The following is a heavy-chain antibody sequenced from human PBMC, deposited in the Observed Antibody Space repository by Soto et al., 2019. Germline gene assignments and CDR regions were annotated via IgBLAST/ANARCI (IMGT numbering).Heavy chain of an antibody. J-gene: IGHJ4*02. Sequence: EVHLLESGGGLVQPGGSLRLSCTASGFTFTYYAFSWVRQAPGKGLEWVSAISANGQGIYYADSVRGRFTISRDNSMYTVFLHMDSLRAEDTAVYYCAKDRDYPRDQFHYWGQGTLVTVSS. CDR3: AKDRDYPRDQFHY. CDR2: ISANGQGI. CDR1: GFTFTYYA. V-gene: IGHV3-23*01. D-gene: IGHD2-2*01.